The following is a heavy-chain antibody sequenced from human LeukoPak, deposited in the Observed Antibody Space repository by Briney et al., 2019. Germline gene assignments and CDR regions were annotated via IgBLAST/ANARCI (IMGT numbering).Heavy chain of an antibody. CDR1: GGSIRSYY. V-gene: IGHV4-59*08. CDR3: ARYNYGSGNFDY. CDR2: IYYSGST. D-gene: IGHD5-18*01. J-gene: IGHJ4*02. Sequence: MASETLSLTCTVSGGSIRSYYWSWIRQPPGKQLEWIGYIYYSGSTNYDPSLKSRVTISVDTSKNQFSLKLSSVTAADTAVYYCARYNYGSGNFDYWGQGTLVAVSS.